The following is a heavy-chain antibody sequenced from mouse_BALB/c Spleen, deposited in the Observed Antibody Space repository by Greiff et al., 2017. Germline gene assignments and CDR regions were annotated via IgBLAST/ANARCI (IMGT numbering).Heavy chain of an antibody. CDR3: ARGALRYYFDD. CDR1: GFTFSSFG. D-gene: IGHD1-1*01. J-gene: IGHJ2*01. Sequence: VLLVESGGGLVQPGGSRKLSCAASGFTFSSFGMHWVRQAPEKGLEWVAYISSGSSSINYADTVKGRATISRDNPTNTLFLQMTSLMSEDTAIYYCARGALRYYFDDWGEGTTLTVSS. CDR2: ISSGSSSI. V-gene: IGHV5-17*02.